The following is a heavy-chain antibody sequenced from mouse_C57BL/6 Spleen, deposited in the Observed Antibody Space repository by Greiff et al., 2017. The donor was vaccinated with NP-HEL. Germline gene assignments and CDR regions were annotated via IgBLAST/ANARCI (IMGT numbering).Heavy chain of an antibody. CDR2: IYPGDGDT. V-gene: IGHV1-80*01. Sequence: VQLQQSGAELVKPGASVKISCKASGYAFSSYWMNWVKQRPGKGLEWIGQIYPGDGDTNYNGKFKGKATLTADKSSSTAYMQLSSLTSEDSAVYFCARDRILYAMDYWGQGTSVTVSS. CDR3: ARDRILYAMDY. J-gene: IGHJ4*01. CDR1: GYAFSSYW.